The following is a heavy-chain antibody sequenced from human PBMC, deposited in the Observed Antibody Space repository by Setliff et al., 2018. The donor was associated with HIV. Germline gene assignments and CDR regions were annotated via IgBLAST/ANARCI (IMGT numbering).Heavy chain of an antibody. V-gene: IGHV4-61*10. CDR3: ASGNPDFDILTGYWSHFFDY. CDR1: GGSISSGSYY. CDR2: FSYTGST. J-gene: IGHJ4*02. D-gene: IGHD3-9*01. Sequence: SETLSLTCSVSGGSISSGSYYWSWIRQPAGKGLEWIGFFSYTGSTTYNPSLKSRVTISVDTSKNQFSLKLSSVTAADTAVYYCASGNPDFDILTGYWSHFFDYWGQGTPVTVSS.